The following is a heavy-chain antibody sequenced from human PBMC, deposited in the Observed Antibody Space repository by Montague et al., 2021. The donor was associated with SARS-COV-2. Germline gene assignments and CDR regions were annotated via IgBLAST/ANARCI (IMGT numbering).Heavy chain of an antibody. Sequence: LRLSCAASGFTFSSYGMHWIRQPPGKGLEWIGEINHSGSANYNPSLKRRVTISVDTSKNQFSLKLNSVTAADTAVYYCARLGEGVVPAPILGIGPFYSYFYMDVWGKGATVTVSS. CDR2: INHSGSA. CDR1: GFTFSSYG. V-gene: IGHV4-34*01. J-gene: IGHJ6*03. D-gene: IGHD2-2*02. CDR3: ARLGEGVVPAPILGIGPFYSYFYMDV.